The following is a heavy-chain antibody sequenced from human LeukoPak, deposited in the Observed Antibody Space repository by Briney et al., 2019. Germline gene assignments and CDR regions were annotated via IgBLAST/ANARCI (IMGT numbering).Heavy chain of an antibody. Sequence: SETLSLTCAASGGSISSGGYSWSWIRQPPGKGLEWIGYIYHSGSTYYNPSLKSRVTISVDRSKNQFSLKLSSVTAADTAVYYCARYDYGDYVNAFDIWGQGTMVTVSS. CDR2: IYHSGST. D-gene: IGHD4-17*01. J-gene: IGHJ3*02. CDR1: GGSISSGGYS. V-gene: IGHV4-30-2*01. CDR3: ARYDYGDYVNAFDI.